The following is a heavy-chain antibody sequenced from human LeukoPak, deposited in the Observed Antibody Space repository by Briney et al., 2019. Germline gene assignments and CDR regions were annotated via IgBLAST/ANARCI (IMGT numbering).Heavy chain of an antibody. CDR1: GFTFSSVS. V-gene: IGHV3-48*01. D-gene: IGHD3-16*01. CDR2: ISRSGSTI. Sequence: SGGSLRLSCAASGFTFSSVSMNWVRQAPGKGLEWISYISRSGSTIYYADSVKGRVTISRDNAKNSLYLQMNSLRAEDTAVYYCASPGGVYDYVFDYWGQGTLVTVSS. CDR3: ASPGGVYDYVFDY. J-gene: IGHJ4*02.